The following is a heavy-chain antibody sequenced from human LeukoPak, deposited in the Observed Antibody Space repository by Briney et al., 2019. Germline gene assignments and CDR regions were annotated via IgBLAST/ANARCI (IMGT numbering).Heavy chain of an antibody. Sequence: PGGSLRLSCAASGFTFSSYAMSWVRQAPGKGLEWVSAISGSGGSTYYADSVKGRFTISRDNSKNTLYLQMNSLRAEDTAVYYCAKDRPDFPDIVVVVAATQYGMDVWGQGTTVTVYS. CDR2: ISGSGGST. J-gene: IGHJ6*02. D-gene: IGHD2-15*01. V-gene: IGHV3-23*01. CDR1: GFTFSSYA. CDR3: AKDRPDFPDIVVVVAATQYGMDV.